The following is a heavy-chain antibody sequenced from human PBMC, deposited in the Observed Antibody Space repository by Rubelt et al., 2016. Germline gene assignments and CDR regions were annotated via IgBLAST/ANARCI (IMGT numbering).Heavy chain of an antibody. J-gene: IGHJ4*02. CDR3: AREHGGNTPPYYFDY. CDR2: LSSGGST. CDR1: GGSISTYY. D-gene: IGHD4-23*01. V-gene: IGHV4-59*01. Sequence: QLQLQESGPGLVKPSGTLSLTCTVSGGSISTYYWSWIRQPPGKGLEWIGYLSSGGSTNYNPSLTSLVTISLDTSKNQFSLRLTSVTSADTAVYDGAREHGGNTPPYYFDYWGQGIRLIVSS.